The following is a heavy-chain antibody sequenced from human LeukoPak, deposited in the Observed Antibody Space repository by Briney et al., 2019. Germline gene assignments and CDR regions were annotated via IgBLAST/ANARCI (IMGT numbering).Heavy chain of an antibody. CDR2: IYYSGST. CDR1: GGSISSYY. CDR3: ARLGDYYDSSGLGYFDL. J-gene: IGHJ2*01. V-gene: IGHV4-59*08. Sequence: PSETLSLTCTVSGGSISSYYWSWIRQPPGTGLEWIGYIYYSGSTNYNPSLKSRVTISVDTSKNQFSLKLSSVTAADTAVYYCARLGDYYDSSGLGYFDLWGRGTLVTVSS. D-gene: IGHD3-22*01.